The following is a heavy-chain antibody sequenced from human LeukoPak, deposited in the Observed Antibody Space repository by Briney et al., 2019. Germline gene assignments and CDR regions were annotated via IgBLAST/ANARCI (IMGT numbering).Heavy chain of an antibody. CDR3: ARDQLGFWSGYYNRYYFDY. CDR2: MNPNSGNT. V-gene: IGHV1-8*01. Sequence: ASVKVSCKASGYTFTSYDINWVRQATGQGLEWMGWMNPNSGNTGYAQKFQGRVTMTRNTSISTAYMELNSLRSEDTAVYYCARDQLGFWSGYYNRYYFDYWGQGTLVTVSS. CDR1: GYTFTSYD. J-gene: IGHJ4*02. D-gene: IGHD3-3*01.